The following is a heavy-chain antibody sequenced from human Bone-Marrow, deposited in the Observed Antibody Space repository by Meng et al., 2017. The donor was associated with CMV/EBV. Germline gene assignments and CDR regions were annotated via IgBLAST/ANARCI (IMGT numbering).Heavy chain of an antibody. CDR3: ASLGLRGNSFDF. CDR2: IYHSGTT. J-gene: IGHJ4*02. V-gene: IGHV4-30-4*08. CDR1: GGSIRSGDYF. Sequence: TVSGGSIRSGDYFWNWIRQPPGKGLEWIGYIYHSGTTYYKPSLRSRITISVDTSKNQFSLNLTSVTAADTAVYYCASLGLRGNSFDFWGQGSWSPSPQ. D-gene: IGHD3-10*01.